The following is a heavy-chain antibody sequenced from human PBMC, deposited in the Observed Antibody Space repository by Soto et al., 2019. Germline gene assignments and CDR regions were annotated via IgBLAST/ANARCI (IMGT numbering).Heavy chain of an antibody. CDR1: GFTFSDYY. Sequence: QVQLVESGGGLVKPGGSLRLSCAASGFTFSDYYMSWIRQAPGKGLEWVSYISGSGSTIYYADSVKGRFTISRDNAKNTQHLQMNRVRAEDTAVYYCACGVAASLFYYYYIDVWGKGTTVTVSS. J-gene: IGHJ6*03. D-gene: IGHD2-15*01. CDR3: ACGVAASLFYYYYIDV. CDR2: ISGSGSTI. V-gene: IGHV3-11*01.